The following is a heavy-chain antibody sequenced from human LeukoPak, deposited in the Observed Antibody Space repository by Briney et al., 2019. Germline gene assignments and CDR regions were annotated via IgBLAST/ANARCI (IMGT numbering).Heavy chain of an antibody. D-gene: IGHD7-27*01. Sequence: PGGSLRLSCAASGFTFSSYGMHWVRQAPGKGLEWVAVISYDGSNKYYADSVKGRFTISRDNSKNTLYLQMNSLRAEDTAVYYCAKEDLTGEPYWGQGTLVTVSS. CDR1: GFTFSSYG. V-gene: IGHV3-30*18. J-gene: IGHJ4*02. CDR2: ISYDGSNK. CDR3: AKEDLTGEPY.